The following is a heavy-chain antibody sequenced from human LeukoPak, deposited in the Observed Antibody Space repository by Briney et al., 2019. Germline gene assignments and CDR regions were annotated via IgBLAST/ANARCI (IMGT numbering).Heavy chain of an antibody. CDR3: AKGVTIFGVVITLFDY. CDR1: GFTFSSYA. CDR2: ISGSGGST. Sequence: GGSLGLSCAASGFTFSSYAMSWVRQAPGKGLEWVSAISGSGGSTYYADSVKGRFTISRDNSKNTLYLQMNSLRAEDTAVYYCAKGVTIFGVVITLFDYWGQGTLVTVSS. D-gene: IGHD3-3*01. J-gene: IGHJ4*02. V-gene: IGHV3-23*01.